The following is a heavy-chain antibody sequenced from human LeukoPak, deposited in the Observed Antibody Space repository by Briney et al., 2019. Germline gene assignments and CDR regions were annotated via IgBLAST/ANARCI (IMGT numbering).Heavy chain of an antibody. CDR3: ARDTAYERGIMITFGGPYYFDY. V-gene: IGHV3-21*01. CDR1: GFTFSSYS. CDR2: ISSSSSYI. Sequence: GGSLRLSCAASGFTFSSYSMNWVRQAPGKGLEWVSSISSSSSYIYCADSVKGRFTISRDNAKNSLYLQMNSLRAEDTAVYYCARDTAYERGIMITFGGPYYFDYWGQGTLVTVSS. D-gene: IGHD3-16*01. J-gene: IGHJ4*02.